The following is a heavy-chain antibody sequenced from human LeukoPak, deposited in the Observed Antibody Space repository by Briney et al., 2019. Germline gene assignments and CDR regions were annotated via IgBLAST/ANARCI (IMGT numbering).Heavy chain of an antibody. CDR1: GFTFRDYY. CDR2: ISSSGSTI. D-gene: IGHD2-21*02. CDR3: ARLGYSYCGGDCYSRWFDP. V-gene: IGHV3-11*04. J-gene: IGHJ5*02. Sequence: GGSLRLSCAASGFTFRDYYMSWIRQAPGTGLEGVSYISSSGSTIYYAVSVRGRLTISRDNAKNSLYLQMNDLIAEDTAVYYCARLGYSYCGGDCYSRWFDPWGQGTLVTVSS.